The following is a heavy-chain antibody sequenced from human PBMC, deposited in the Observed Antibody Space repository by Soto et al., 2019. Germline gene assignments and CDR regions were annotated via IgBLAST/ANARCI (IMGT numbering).Heavy chain of an antibody. Sequence: SETLSLTCYVSGGSISPYYWSWIRQPPGKGLEWIGFIYYNGNTNYNPSLKSRVTISVVTSKNQFSLKLSSVTAADTAVYYCARQIWKSGTNSFDYWGQGTLVTVSS. D-gene: IGHD1-1*01. CDR2: IYYNGNT. CDR1: GGSISPYY. CDR3: ARQIWKSGTNSFDY. V-gene: IGHV4-59*01. J-gene: IGHJ4*02.